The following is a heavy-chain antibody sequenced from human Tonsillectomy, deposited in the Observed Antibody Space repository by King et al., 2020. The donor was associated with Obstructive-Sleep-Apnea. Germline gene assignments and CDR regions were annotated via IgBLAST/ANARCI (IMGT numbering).Heavy chain of an antibody. V-gene: IGHV4-59*08. D-gene: IGHD1-26*01. Sequence: QLQESGPGLVKPSETLSLTCTVSGGSISSYYWSWIRQPPGKGLEWIGYIYYSGSTNYNPSLKSRVTISVDTSKNQFSLKLSSVTAADTAVYYCASSSGSYNLDYWGQGTLVTVSS. J-gene: IGHJ4*02. CDR3: ASSSGSYNLDY. CDR2: IYYSGST. CDR1: GGSISSYY.